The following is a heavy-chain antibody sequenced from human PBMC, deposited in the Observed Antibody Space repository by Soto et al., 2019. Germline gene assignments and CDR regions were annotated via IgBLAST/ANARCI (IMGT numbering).Heavy chain of an antibody. CDR2: IIPIFGTA. Sequence: SVKVSCKASGGTFSSYAISWVRQAPGQGLEWMGGIIPIFGTANYAQKFQGRVTITADESTSTAYMELSSLRSEDTAVHYCARSTSSGPNWFDPWGQGTLVTVSS. V-gene: IGHV1-69*13. CDR3: ARSTSSGPNWFDP. J-gene: IGHJ5*02. CDR1: GGTFSSYA. D-gene: IGHD6-19*01.